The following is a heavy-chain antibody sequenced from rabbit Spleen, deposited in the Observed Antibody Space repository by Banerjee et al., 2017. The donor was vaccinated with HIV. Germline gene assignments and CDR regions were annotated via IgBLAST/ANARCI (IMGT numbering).Heavy chain of an antibody. CDR1: GFPFSNKA. CDR3: ARDGIDNRYWVFNL. V-gene: IGHV1S47*01. CDR2: IYDGDGST. D-gene: IGHD1-1*01. J-gene: IGHJ4*01. Sequence: QEQLEESGGGLVKPEGSLTLTCKASGFPFSNKAVMCWVRQAPGKGLEWIACIYDGDGSTYYASWAKGRFTISRSTSLNTVTLQMTSLTAADTATYFCARDGIDNRYWVFNLWGPGTLVTVS.